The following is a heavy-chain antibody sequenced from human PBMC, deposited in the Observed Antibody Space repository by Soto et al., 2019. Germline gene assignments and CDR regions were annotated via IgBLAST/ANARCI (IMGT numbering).Heavy chain of an antibody. V-gene: IGHV3-23*01. CDR3: AKPNHSSSWRHPNFDY. D-gene: IGHD6-13*01. Sequence: GGSLRLSCAASGFKFSSYAMSWVRLTPGEGLEWVSTITGSGGRMYYAESVKGRFTVSRDNSDNTLCLQMNSLRAEDTAVYYCAKPNHSSSWRHPNFDYWGQGTLVTVSS. CDR2: ITGSGGRM. J-gene: IGHJ4*02. CDR1: GFKFSSYA.